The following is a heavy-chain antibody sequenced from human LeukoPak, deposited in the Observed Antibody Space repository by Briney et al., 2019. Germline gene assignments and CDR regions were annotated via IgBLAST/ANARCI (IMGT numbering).Heavy chain of an antibody. J-gene: IGHJ4*02. CDR3: VRVWPKGTFDY. Sequence: PGGSLRLSCAASGFTFSSYGMHWVRQAPGKGLEWVAVIWYDGSNKYYADSVKGRFTISRDNSKNTLYPQMNSLRAEDTAVYYCVRVWPKGTFDYWGQGTLVTVSS. CDR1: GFTFSSYG. V-gene: IGHV3-33*01. D-gene: IGHD2-21*01. CDR2: IWYDGSNK.